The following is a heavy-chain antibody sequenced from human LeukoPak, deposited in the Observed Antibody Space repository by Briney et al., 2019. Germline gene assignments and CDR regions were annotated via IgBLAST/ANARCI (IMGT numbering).Heavy chain of an antibody. J-gene: IGHJ4*02. Sequence: SETLSLTCTVSGYSISSGYYWGWIRQPPGKGLEWIGSIYHSGSTYYNPSLKSRVTISVDTSKNQFSLKLSSVTAADTAVYYCARVVVVVTAIRGYFDYWGQGTLVTVSS. CDR1: GYSISSGYY. CDR2: IYHSGST. CDR3: ARVVVVVTAIRGYFDY. D-gene: IGHD2-21*02. V-gene: IGHV4-38-2*02.